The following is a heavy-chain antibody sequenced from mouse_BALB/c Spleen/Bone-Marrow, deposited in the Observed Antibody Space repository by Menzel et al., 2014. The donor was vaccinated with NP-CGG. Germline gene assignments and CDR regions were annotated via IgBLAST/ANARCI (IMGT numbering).Heavy chain of an antibody. D-gene: IGHD1-1*01. CDR3: ARSGSSSGYFDY. CDR2: ISSGSSTI. Sequence: DVKLVESGGGLVQPGGSRKLSCAASGFTSSSFGMHWVRQAPEKGLEWVAYISSGSSTIYYAGTVMGRFTISRDNPKNTLFLQMTSLRSEDTAMYYCARSGSSSGYFDYWGQGTTLTVSS. J-gene: IGHJ2*01. CDR1: GFTSSSFG. V-gene: IGHV5-17*02.